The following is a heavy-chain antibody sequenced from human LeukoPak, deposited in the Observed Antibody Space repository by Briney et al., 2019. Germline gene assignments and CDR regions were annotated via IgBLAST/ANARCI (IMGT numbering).Heavy chain of an antibody. Sequence: PGGSLRLSCAASGFTFGTYSMNWVRLAPGKGLEWVSSISSSSTDIYYGDSVKGRFAISRDNAKNSLYLQMNSLRTEDTAVYYCARERDSEWLPRSYYFDYWGQGTLVTVSS. D-gene: IGHD5-24*01. CDR1: GFTFGTYS. V-gene: IGHV3-21*01. CDR2: ISSSSTDI. CDR3: ARERDSEWLPRSYYFDY. J-gene: IGHJ4*02.